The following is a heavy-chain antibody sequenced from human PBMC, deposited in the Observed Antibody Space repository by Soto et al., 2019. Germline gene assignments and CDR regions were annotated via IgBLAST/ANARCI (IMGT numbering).Heavy chain of an antibody. CDR3: ARDVSSGSRQYFDY. Sequence: EVQLVESGGGLVKPGGSLRLSCAASGFTLSPYYMNWVRQAPGRGLEWVSSISSSGTYLYYADSVKGRFTISRDNSKNTLYLQMNSLRAEDTAVYYCARDVSSGSRQYFDYWGQGTLVTVSS. J-gene: IGHJ4*02. CDR1: GFTLSPYY. V-gene: IGHV3-21*01. CDR2: ISSSGTYL. D-gene: IGHD3-22*01.